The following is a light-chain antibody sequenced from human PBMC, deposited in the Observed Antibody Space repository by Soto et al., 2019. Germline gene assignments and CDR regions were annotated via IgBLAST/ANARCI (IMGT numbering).Light chain of an antibody. CDR1: ALPNEY. CDR2: KDS. V-gene: IGLV3-25*02. J-gene: IGLJ1*01. CDR3: QSADSSGSYV. Sequence: SYELTQPPSVSVSPGQTARITCSGDALPNEYAYWYQQKPGQAPVVVIYKDSERPSGIPERFSGSSSGTTVTLTISGVQAEDEADYYCQSADSSGSYVFGTGTKVP.